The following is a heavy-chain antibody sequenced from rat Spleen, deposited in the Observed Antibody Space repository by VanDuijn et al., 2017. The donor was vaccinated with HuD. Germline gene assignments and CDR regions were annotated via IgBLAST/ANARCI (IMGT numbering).Heavy chain of an antibody. V-gene: IGHV2S30*01. CDR1: GFSLTGNN. CDR2: MRYDGDT. CDR3: TRDHHYSGSPLGY. J-gene: IGHJ2*01. Sequence: QVQLKESGPGLVQPSQTLSPTCTVSGFSLTGNNVHWVRQPPGKGLEWMGRMRYDGDTYYNSALKCRLGIRRDTSKNQVFLKMNSLQANDTAIYYCTRDHHYSGSPLGYWGQGVMVTVSS. D-gene: IGHD1-1*01.